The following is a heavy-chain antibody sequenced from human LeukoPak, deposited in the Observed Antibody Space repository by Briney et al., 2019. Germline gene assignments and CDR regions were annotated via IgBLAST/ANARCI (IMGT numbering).Heavy chain of an antibody. V-gene: IGHV4-4*02. CDR2: IYYSGST. CDR3: ARRYYYDSSGYYLNWFDP. CDR1: GGSISSSNW. J-gene: IGHJ5*02. Sequence: SGTLSLTCAVSGGSISSSNWWSWVRQPPGKGLEWIGSIYYSGSTYYNPSLKSRVTISVDTSKNQFSLKLSSVTAADTAVYYCARRYYYDSSGYYLNWFDPWGQGTLVTVSS. D-gene: IGHD3-22*01.